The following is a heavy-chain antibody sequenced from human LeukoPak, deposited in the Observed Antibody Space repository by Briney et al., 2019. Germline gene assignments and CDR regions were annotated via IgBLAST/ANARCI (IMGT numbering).Heavy chain of an antibody. CDR3: ARGAYGDGYYFDS. J-gene: IGHJ4*02. CDR2: ISYSGSYI. CDR1: GFTVSSNY. V-gene: IGHV3-21*01. Sequence: GGSLRLSCAASGFTVSSNYMSWVRQAPGKGLEWVSSISYSGSYIYYADSVKGRFTISRDNAENSLYLQMNSLRAEDTAVYYCARGAYGDGYYFDSWGQGTLVTVSS. D-gene: IGHD4-17*01.